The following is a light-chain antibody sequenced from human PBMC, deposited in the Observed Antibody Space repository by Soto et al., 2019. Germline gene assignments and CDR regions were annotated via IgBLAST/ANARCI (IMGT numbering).Light chain of an antibody. J-gene: IGKJ5*01. CDR1: QSSSSN. CDR3: QQRSNWQVT. Sequence: EIVMTQSPATLSVSPWERATLSCRASQSSSSNLAWYQQKPGQAPRLLRFRTSSRATGIPDRVSGSGSGTDFTLTISRLEPEDFAVYYCQQRSNWQVTFGQGTRLEIK. CDR2: RTS. V-gene: IGKV3D-20*02.